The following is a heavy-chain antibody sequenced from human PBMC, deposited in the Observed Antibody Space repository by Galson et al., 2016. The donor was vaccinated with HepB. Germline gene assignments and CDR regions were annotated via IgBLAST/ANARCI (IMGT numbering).Heavy chain of an antibody. V-gene: IGHV1-3*01. D-gene: IGHD3-3*01. CDR3: ARDRIGVLAGTYYAMDV. CDR1: GYSLNNYA. CDR2: VNLGNGNT. Sequence: SVKVSCKASGYSLNNYAMHWVRRARGQRLEWMGWVNLGNGNTKYSQNFQGRLTITRDTTASTVYMELTSLKSEDTAVYFCARDRIGVLAGTYYAMDVWGQGTTVTVSS. J-gene: IGHJ6*02.